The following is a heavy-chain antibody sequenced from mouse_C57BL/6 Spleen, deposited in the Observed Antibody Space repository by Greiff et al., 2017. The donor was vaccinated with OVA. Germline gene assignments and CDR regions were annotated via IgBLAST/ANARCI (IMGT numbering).Heavy chain of an antibody. Sequence: EVNVVESGGGLVKPGGSLKLSCAASGFTFSDYGMHWVRQAPEKGLEWVAYISSGSSTIYYADTVKGRFTISRDNAKNTLFLQMTSLRSEDTAMYYCARGYGYEFAMDYWGQGTSVTVSS. V-gene: IGHV5-17*01. J-gene: IGHJ4*01. CDR3: ARGYGYEFAMDY. CDR2: ISSGSSTI. CDR1: GFTFSDYG. D-gene: IGHD2-2*01.